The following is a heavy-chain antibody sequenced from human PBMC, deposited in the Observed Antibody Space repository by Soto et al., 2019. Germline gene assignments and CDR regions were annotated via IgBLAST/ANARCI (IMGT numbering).Heavy chain of an antibody. Sequence: GGSLRLSCVGSGFTFSNFGMHWVRQAPGKGLEWVAGISYDGRSESYVDSVRGRFTLSRDNSKNTLSLQMISLRPEDTGVYYCAKDLDVVMVLSATRGLDVWGQGTTVTVSS. J-gene: IGHJ6*02. V-gene: IGHV3-30*18. D-gene: IGHD2-15*01. CDR3: AKDLDVVMVLSATRGLDV. CDR1: GFTFSNFG. CDR2: ISYDGRSE.